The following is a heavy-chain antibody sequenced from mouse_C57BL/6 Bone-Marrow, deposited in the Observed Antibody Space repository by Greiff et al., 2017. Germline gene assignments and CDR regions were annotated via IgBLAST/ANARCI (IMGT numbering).Heavy chain of an antibody. Sequence: VMLVESGGGLVKPGGSLKLSCAASGFTFSDYGMHWVRQAPEKGLEWVAYISSGSSTIYYADTVKGRFTISRDNAKNTLFLQMTSLRSEDTAMYYCARWWGLAYWGQGTLVTVSA. D-gene: IGHD1-1*02. CDR1: GFTFSDYG. CDR3: ARWWGLAY. V-gene: IGHV5-17*01. CDR2: ISSGSSTI. J-gene: IGHJ3*01.